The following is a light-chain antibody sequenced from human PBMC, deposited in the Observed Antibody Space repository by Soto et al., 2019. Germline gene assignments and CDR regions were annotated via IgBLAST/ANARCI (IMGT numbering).Light chain of an antibody. CDR2: QVT. J-gene: IGLJ1*01. V-gene: IGLV2-14*01. CDR3: SSFTSTTSLYV. CDR1: GSDIAGYNY. Sequence: QSALAQPASVSGSPGQSITISCTGTGSDIAGYNYVSWFQQHPGKAPKLMMYQVTIRPSGVSNRFSGAKSGNTASLTISGLXAEDEAEYYCSSFTSTTSLYVFGTGTKVTLL.